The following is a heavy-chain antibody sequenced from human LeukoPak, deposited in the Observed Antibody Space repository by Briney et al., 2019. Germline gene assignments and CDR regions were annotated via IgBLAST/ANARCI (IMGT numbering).Heavy chain of an antibody. CDR2: INHSGST. CDR3: ARVLVVVPAAKVAVDY. Sequence: SETLSLTCAVYGGSFSGYYWSWIRQPPGKGLEWIGEINHSGSTNYNPSLKSRVTISVDTSKNQFSLKLSSVTAADTAVYYCARVLVVVPAAKVAVDYWGQGTLVTVSS. J-gene: IGHJ4*02. V-gene: IGHV4-34*01. D-gene: IGHD2-2*01. CDR1: GGSFSGYY.